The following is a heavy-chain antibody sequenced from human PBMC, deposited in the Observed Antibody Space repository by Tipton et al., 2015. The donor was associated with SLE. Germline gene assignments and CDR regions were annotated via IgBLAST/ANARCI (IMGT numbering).Heavy chain of an antibody. CDR1: GFTFSNYS. CDR2: ISSSSYYI. Sequence: AVSGFTFSNYSMNWVCQAPGKGLEWVSSISSSSYYIYYADSVKGRFTISRDNAKKSLYLQMNSLRAEDTAVYYCARGFLGMKAAQYYFDYWGQGTLVTVSS. V-gene: IGHV3-21*03. CDR3: ARGFLGMKAAQYYFDY. D-gene: IGHD6-25*01. J-gene: IGHJ4*02.